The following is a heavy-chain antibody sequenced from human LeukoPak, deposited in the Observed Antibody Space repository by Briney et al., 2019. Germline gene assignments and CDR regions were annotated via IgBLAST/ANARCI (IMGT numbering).Heavy chain of an antibody. CDR1: GYTFNDYY. CDR3: AKNQECSSTTCYQWFDP. Sequence: ASVKVSCKTSGYTFNDYYVHWLRQAPGQGLEWMGWIHPNSGVTNYAQKFQGRVTMTRDTSINTAYMELSRLRYNDTAVYYCAKNQECSSTTCYQWFDPWGQGTLATVSS. CDR2: IHPNSGVT. V-gene: IGHV1-2*02. J-gene: IGHJ5*02. D-gene: IGHD2-2*01.